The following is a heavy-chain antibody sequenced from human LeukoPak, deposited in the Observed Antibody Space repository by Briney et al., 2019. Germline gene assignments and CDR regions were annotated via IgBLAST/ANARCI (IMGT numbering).Heavy chain of an antibody. V-gene: IGHV1-69*05. CDR2: IIPLFGTA. D-gene: IGHD1-26*01. CDR1: GGTFSTYA. CDR3: ARVFARGGEISGSYYYY. J-gene: IGHJ4*02. Sequence: GASVKVSCKASGGTFSTYAVNWVRQAPGQGLEWMGGIIPLFGTANYAQKFQGRVTITTDESTNTAYMELSSLRSEDTAIYYCARVFARGGEISGSYYYYWGQGTLVTVSS.